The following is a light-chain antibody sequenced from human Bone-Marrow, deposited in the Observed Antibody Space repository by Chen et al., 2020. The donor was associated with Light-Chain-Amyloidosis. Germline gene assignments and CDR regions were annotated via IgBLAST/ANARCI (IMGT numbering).Light chain of an antibody. CDR1: QNIINT. CDR3: HQYYRYLT. CDR2: MAS. V-gene: IGKV1-5*03. J-gene: IGKJ4*01. Sequence: DIQMTQSPSTLSASVGDRVTITCRASQNIINTLAWYQQKPGEAPKLLIYMASTLESGVPSRFSGSGSGTEFTLTISSLQPDDFATDYCHQYYRYLTFGGGTKVEIK.